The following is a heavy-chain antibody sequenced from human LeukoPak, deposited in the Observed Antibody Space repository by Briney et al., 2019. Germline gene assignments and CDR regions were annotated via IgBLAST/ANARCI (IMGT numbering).Heavy chain of an antibody. CDR2: IYSGGNT. D-gene: IGHD3-10*02. CDR3: AELGITMIGGV. Sequence: GGSLRLSCTVSGFTVSINSMSWVRQAPGKGLEWVSFIYSGGNTHYSDSVRGRFTISGDNAKNSLYLQMNSLRAEDTAVYYCAELGITMIGGVWGKGTTVTISS. V-gene: IGHV3-66*01. CDR1: GFTVSINS. J-gene: IGHJ6*04.